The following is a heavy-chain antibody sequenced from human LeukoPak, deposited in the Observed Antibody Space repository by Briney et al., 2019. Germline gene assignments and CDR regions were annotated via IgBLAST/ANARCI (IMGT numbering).Heavy chain of an antibody. Sequence: SETLSLTCTVSGYSISSGYYWGWIRQPPGKGLEWIGSIYHSGSTYYNPSLKSRVTISVDTSKNQFSLKLSSVTAADTAMYYCARVEMSLDSGYDPLGYYFDYWGQGTLVTVSS. CDR3: ARVEMSLDSGYDPLGYYFDY. J-gene: IGHJ4*02. CDR1: GYSISSGYY. V-gene: IGHV4-38-2*02. D-gene: IGHD5-12*01. CDR2: IYHSGST.